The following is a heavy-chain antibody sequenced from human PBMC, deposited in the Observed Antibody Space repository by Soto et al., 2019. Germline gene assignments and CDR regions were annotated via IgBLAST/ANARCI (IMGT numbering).Heavy chain of an antibody. Sequence: SETLSLTCTVSGVSISSGGYYWSWIRQHPGKGLEWIGYIYYSGSTYYNPSLKSRVTISVDTSKNQFSLKLSSVTAADTAVYYCARAVGGHKARVAALFDYWGQGTLVTVSS. CDR2: IYYSGST. J-gene: IGHJ4*02. CDR3: ARAVGGHKARVAALFDY. V-gene: IGHV4-31*03. D-gene: IGHD2-15*01. CDR1: GVSISSGGYY.